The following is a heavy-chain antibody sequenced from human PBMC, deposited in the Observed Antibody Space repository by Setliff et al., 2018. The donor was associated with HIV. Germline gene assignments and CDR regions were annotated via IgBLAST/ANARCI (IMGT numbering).Heavy chain of an antibody. CDR2: IYHSGST. V-gene: IGHV4-38-2*01. D-gene: IGHD6-13*01. CDR3: ARRYSSSWFYYYYGMYV. J-gene: IGHJ6*02. Sequence: SETLSLTCAVSGYSISSGYYWGWIRQPPGKGLEWIGSIYHSGSTYYNPSLKSRVTISVDTSKNQFSLKLSSVTAADTAVYYCARRYSSSWFYYYYGMYVWGQGTTVTVSS. CDR1: GYSISSGYY.